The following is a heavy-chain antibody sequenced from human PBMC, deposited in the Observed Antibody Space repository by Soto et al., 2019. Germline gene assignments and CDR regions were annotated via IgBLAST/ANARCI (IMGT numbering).Heavy chain of an antibody. CDR2: IIPIFGTP. Sequence: QVQLVQSGAEVKKPGSSVKVSCKASGGTFSDSSINWVRQAPGQGLEWMGGIIPIFGTPNYAQKFQGRVTITADQSTSTAYMEVSSVRSEDTAVYYRARDPDYGGNSGLGLVDYWGQGTLVTVSS. V-gene: IGHV1-69*01. D-gene: IGHD2-21*02. J-gene: IGHJ4*02. CDR1: GGTFSDSS. CDR3: ARDPDYGGNSGLGLVDY.